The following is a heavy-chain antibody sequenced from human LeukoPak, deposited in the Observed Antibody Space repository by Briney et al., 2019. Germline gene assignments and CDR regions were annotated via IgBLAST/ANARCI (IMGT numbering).Heavy chain of an antibody. CDR3: ARGPPPDFDY. J-gene: IGHJ4*02. CDR2: IHPSGST. CDR1: GGSISSYY. V-gene: IGHV4-4*07. Sequence: SETLSLTCTVSGGSISSYYWSWIRQPPGKGLEWIGRIHPSGSTNYNPSLKSRVTLSVDTSKNQFSPKLNSVTAADTAVYYCARGPPPDFDYWGRGTLVTVSS.